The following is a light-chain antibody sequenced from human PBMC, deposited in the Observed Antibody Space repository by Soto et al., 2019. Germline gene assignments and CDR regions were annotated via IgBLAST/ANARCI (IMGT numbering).Light chain of an antibody. CDR2: SNN. CDR1: SSNIGAGYD. CDR3: HSYDSSLSAVV. J-gene: IGLJ3*02. Sequence: QSVLTQPPSVSGAPGQRVTISCTGTSSNIGAGYDVHWYQQLPGKAPTLLIYSNNDRPSGVPDRFSGSKSGTSDSLAITGLQADDEADYYCHSYDSSLSAVVFGGGTKLNVL. V-gene: IGLV1-40*01.